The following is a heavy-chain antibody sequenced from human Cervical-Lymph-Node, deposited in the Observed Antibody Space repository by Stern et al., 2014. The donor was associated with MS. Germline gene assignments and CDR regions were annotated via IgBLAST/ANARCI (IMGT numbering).Heavy chain of an antibody. Sequence: VQLEESGAELKKPGSSVKVSCKTSGDTFNNYAISWVRQAPGQGLEWMGGIIPVFGTTDYAQKFQGRLTITADEPTSTAYMELSSLRSDDTAVYYCARDDVETAMWSWGQGTLVTVSS. CDR2: IIPVFGTT. V-gene: IGHV1-69*01. J-gene: IGHJ4*02. CDR3: ARDDVETAMWS. D-gene: IGHD5-18*01. CDR1: GDTFNNYA.